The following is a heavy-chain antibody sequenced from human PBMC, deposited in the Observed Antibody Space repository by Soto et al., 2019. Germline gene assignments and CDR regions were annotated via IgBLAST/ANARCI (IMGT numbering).Heavy chain of an antibody. CDR1: GFTFSSYD. J-gene: IGHJ6*02. CDR3: ARAGTTMGRAGRRYYYYGMDV. Sequence: EVQLVESGGGLVQPGGSLRLSCAASGFTFSSYDMHWVRQATGKGLEWVSAIGTAGDTYYPGSVKGRFTISRENAKNSLYLQMNSLRAEDTAVYYCARAGTTMGRAGRRYYYYGMDVWGQGTTVTVSS. CDR2: IGTAGDT. V-gene: IGHV3-13*01. D-gene: IGHD3-10*01.